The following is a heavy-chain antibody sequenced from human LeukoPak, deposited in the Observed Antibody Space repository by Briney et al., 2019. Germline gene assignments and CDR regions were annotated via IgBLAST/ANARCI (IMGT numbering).Heavy chain of an antibody. CDR3: AKGRYYDSRDAIDS. CDR1: RFTFDYYA. J-gene: IGHJ4*02. Sequence: GGSLRLSCAASRFTFDYYAMHWDRQAPGKGLEWVSLISGDGGTTYYADSVKGRFTISRDNSRNSLYLQMNRQTLGVQSLHYCAKGRYYDSRDAIDSWGRGTLVTVSS. CDR2: ISGDGGTT. D-gene: IGHD3-22*01. V-gene: IGHV3-43*02.